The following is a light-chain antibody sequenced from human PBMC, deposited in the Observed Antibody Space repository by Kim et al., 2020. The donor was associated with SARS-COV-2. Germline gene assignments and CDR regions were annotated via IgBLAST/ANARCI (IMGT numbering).Light chain of an antibody. V-gene: IGLV3-1*01. CDR3: QAWDSSTTCV. CDR2: QDR. CDR1: KLGDKY. J-gene: IGLJ7*01. Sequence: VSPGQTASITCSGDKLGDKYTCWYQQKPGQSPVLVIYQDRKRPSGIPERFSGSNSGNTVTLTISGTQAMDEADYYCQAWDSSTTCVFGTGTQLTVL.